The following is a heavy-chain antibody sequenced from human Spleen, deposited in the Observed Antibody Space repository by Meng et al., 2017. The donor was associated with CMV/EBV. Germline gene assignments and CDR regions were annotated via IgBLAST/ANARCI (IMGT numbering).Heavy chain of an antibody. V-gene: IGHV4-34*01. Sequence: VLLQEGGAGLLKYAAPLSLRCAVYGGSSSSDYWSWIPQPQGKGREWIGEINYSGSTNYNPSLKSRVTISVDTSKNQFSLKLISVTAADTAVYYCARALLRAIIDYWGQGTLVTVSS. CDR3: ARALLRAIIDY. J-gene: IGHJ4*02. D-gene: IGHD2-15*01. CDR2: INYSGST. CDR1: GGSSSSDY.